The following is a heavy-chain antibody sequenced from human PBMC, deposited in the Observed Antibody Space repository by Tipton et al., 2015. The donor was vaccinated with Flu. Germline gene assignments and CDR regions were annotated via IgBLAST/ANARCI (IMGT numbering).Heavy chain of an antibody. D-gene: IGHD3-22*01. CDR1: GGSISSSSYY. V-gene: IGHV4-39*07. CDR2: IYYSGNT. CDR3: ARDGFITMIVVVTPGAFDI. Sequence: TLSLTCTVSGGSISSSSYYWGWIRQPPGKGLEWIGSIYYSGNTYYNPSLKSRVTISVDTSKNQFSLKLSSVTAADTAVYYCARDGFITMIVVVTPGAFDIWGQGTMVTVFS. J-gene: IGHJ3*02.